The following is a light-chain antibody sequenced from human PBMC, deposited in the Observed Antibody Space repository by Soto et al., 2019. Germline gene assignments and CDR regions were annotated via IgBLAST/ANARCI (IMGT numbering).Light chain of an antibody. CDR2: RNN. J-gene: IGLJ3*02. Sequence: QSVLTQPPSESGAPGQRVTISCSASSSNIGSNSVYWYQHLPGTAPKLLIYRNNQRPSGVTDRFSGSKSGTSASLAISRLRSEDEGDYYCVAWDDSLRGWVFGGGTQLTVL. CDR1: SSNIGSNS. CDR3: VAWDDSLRGWV. V-gene: IGLV1-47*01.